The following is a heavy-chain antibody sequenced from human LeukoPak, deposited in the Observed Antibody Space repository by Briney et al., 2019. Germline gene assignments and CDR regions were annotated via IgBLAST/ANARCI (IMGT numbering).Heavy chain of an antibody. Sequence: KPSETLSLTCAVYGGSFSGYYWSWIRQPPGKGLEWIGEINHSGSTNYNPSLKSRVTISVDTSKNQFSLKLSSVTAADAAVYYCARGQFRNGYNNYWGQGTLVTVSS. D-gene: IGHD5-24*01. J-gene: IGHJ4*02. V-gene: IGHV4-34*01. CDR2: INHSGST. CDR1: GGSFSGYY. CDR3: ARGQFRNGYNNY.